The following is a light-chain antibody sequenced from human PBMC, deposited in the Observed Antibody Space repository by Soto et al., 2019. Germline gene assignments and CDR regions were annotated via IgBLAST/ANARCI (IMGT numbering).Light chain of an antibody. V-gene: IGKV2-30*01. CDR1: QSLVSSNGNTF. CDR3: MLATRWPWT. J-gene: IGKJ1*01. Sequence: DVVMTQSPLSLPVTLGQPASISCRSSQSLVSSNGNTFLIWFQQRPDQSPRRLIYKVSNPDSAVPDRFTGSGSGTDFRLEISRVEPEDVGVYYCMLATRWPWTFGQGTKVEIK. CDR2: KVS.